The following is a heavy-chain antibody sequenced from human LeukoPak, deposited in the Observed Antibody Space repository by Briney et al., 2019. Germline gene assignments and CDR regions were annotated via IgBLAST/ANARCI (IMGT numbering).Heavy chain of an antibody. CDR2: ISGSGGRT. Sequence: PGGSLRLSCAASGFTFSSYAMSWVRQAPGNGLEWVSAISGSGGRTYYAYSVKGLFTISRDNSKNTLHLQMNSLRAEDTAVYYCAKPYYYDSSGYSDYWGQGTLVTVSS. J-gene: IGHJ4*02. D-gene: IGHD3-22*01. CDR3: AKPYYYDSSGYSDY. CDR1: GFTFSSYA. V-gene: IGHV3-23*01.